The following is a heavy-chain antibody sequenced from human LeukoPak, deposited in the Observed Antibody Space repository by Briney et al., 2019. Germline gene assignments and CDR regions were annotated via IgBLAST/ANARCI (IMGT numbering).Heavy chain of an antibody. Sequence: SQTLSLTCAISGDSVSSNSVTWNWVRQSPSRGLEWLGRTYYRSTWYNDYAVSVRGRITVNPDTSKNQFSLHLNSVTPEDTAVYYCARRLTQYDCFDPWGQGTLVTVSS. CDR2: TYYRSTWYN. D-gene: IGHD2-2*01. V-gene: IGHV6-1*01. J-gene: IGHJ5*02. CDR1: GDSVSSNSVT. CDR3: ARRLTQYDCFDP.